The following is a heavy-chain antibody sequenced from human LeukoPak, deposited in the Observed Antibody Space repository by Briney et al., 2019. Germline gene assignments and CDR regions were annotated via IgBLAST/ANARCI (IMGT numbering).Heavy chain of an antibody. D-gene: IGHD3-10*01. CDR2: IYSGGST. Sequence: GGSLRLSCAASGFTVSSNYMSWVRQAPGKGLEWVSVIYSGGSTYYADSVKGRFTISRDNSKSTLYIRMNSLRAEDTAVYYCARAKPKNMVRGLIMRRESRYYFDYWGQGTLVTVSS. V-gene: IGHV3-53*01. CDR3: ARAKPKNMVRGLIMRRESRYYFDY. J-gene: IGHJ4*02. CDR1: GFTVSSNY.